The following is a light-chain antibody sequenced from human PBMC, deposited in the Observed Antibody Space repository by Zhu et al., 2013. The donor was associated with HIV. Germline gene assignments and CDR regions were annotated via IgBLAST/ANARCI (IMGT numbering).Light chain of an antibody. CDR3: SSHTTSNTLV. J-gene: IGLJ1*01. Sequence: QSALTQPRSVSGSPGQSVTISCTGTSSDVGAYNYVSWYQQHPGKAPKLMIYDVIKRPSGVPDRFSGSKSGNTASLTVSGLQAEDEADYHCSSHTTSNTLVFGTGTKVTVL. CDR1: SSDVGAYNY. CDR2: DVI. V-gene: IGLV2-11*01.